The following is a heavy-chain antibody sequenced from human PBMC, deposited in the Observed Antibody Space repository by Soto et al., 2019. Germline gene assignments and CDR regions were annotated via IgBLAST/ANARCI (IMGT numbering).Heavy chain of an antibody. Sequence: QVQLQESGPGLVKPSGTLSLTCAVSGGSISSSNWWSWVRQPPGKGLEWIGEIYHSGSTNYNPSLKSRVTISVDKSKNQFSLKLSSVTAADTAVYYCASGWGSPIGGHNYYGMDVWGQGTTVTVSS. CDR3: ASGWGSPIGGHNYYGMDV. V-gene: IGHV4-4*02. D-gene: IGHD2-15*01. J-gene: IGHJ6*02. CDR1: GGSISSSNW. CDR2: IYHSGST.